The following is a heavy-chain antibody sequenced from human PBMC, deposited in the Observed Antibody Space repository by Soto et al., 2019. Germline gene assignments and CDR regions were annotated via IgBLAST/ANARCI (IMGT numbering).Heavy chain of an antibody. CDR3: ASDRGVGFSDY. Sequence: GGSLRLSCAASGFTFSSYAMHWVRQAPGKGLEWVADITNDGSNKYYADSVKGRLTISRDNSKNSLYLQMNSLRDEDTAVYYCASDRGVGFSDYCGQGTLVTVSS. D-gene: IGHD3-3*01. CDR1: GFTFSSYA. V-gene: IGHV3-30-3*01. J-gene: IGHJ4*02. CDR2: ITNDGSNK.